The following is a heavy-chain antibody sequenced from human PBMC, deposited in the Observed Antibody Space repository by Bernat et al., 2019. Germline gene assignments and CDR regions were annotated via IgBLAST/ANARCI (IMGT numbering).Heavy chain of an antibody. Sequence: QITLKESGPTLVKPTQTLTLTCTFSGFSLTTSGVGVGWIRQPPGEALDWLAVIYWDDDKRYSPSLRSRLTITKDISRNQVVLTMTNMDPLDTATYFCARIEITFGGVQRVDAFDFWGQGTMVTVSS. D-gene: IGHD3-16*01. CDR2: IYWDDDK. CDR3: ARIEITFGGVQRVDAFDF. CDR1: GFSLTTSGVG. V-gene: IGHV2-5*02. J-gene: IGHJ3*01.